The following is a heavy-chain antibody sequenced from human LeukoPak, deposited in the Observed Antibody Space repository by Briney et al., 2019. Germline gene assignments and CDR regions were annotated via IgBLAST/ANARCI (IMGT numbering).Heavy chain of an antibody. CDR1: GFTFGDYA. D-gene: IGHD3-10*01. V-gene: IGHV3-49*04. Sequence: GRSLRLSCTASGFTFGDYAMSWVRQAPGKGLEWVGVIRSKAYGGTTEYAASVKGRFTISRDDSKSIAYLQMNSLKTEDTAVYYCTRESTITMVRGVIGPRRNYYYYYGMDVWGKGTTVTVSS. CDR3: TRESTITMVRGVIGPRRNYYYYYGMDV. CDR2: IRSKAYGGTT. J-gene: IGHJ6*04.